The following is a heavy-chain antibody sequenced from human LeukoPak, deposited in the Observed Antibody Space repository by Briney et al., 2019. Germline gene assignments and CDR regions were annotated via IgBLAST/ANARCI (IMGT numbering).Heavy chain of an antibody. CDR2: IYTSGST. CDR3: ARLPKTWFHRGWFDP. V-gene: IGHV4-61*02. Sequence: PSETLSLTCTVSGGSISSGSYYWSWIRQPAGKGLEWIGRIYTSGSTNYNPSLKSRVTISVDTSKNQFSLKLSSVTAADTAVYYCARLPKTWFHRGWFDPWGQGTLVTVSS. D-gene: IGHD3-10*01. CDR1: GGSISSGSYY. J-gene: IGHJ5*02.